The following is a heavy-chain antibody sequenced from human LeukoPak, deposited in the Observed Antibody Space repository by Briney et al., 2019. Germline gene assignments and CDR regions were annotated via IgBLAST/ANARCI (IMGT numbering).Heavy chain of an antibody. CDR3: ARLLAYCGGDCYGYYFDY. CDR1: GGSISSSSYY. D-gene: IGHD2-21*02. CDR2: IYYSGST. V-gene: IGHV4-39*01. J-gene: IGHJ4*02. Sequence: SETLSLTCTVSGGSISSSSYYWGWIRQPPGRGLEWIGSIYYSGSTYYNPSLKSRVTISVDTPKNQFSLKLSSVTAADTAVYYCARLLAYCGGDCYGYYFDYWGQGTLVTVSS.